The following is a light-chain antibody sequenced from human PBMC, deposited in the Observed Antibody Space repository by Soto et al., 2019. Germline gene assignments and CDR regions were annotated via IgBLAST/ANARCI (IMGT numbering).Light chain of an antibody. CDR1: SSDVGGYNY. CDR3: SSYTSSTHYV. J-gene: IGLJ1*01. V-gene: IGLV2-14*03. CDR2: YVS. Sequence: QSVLAQPASVSWSPGQSITISCTGSSSDVGGYNYVSWYQQHPGKAPKLMIYYVSNRPSGVSSRFSGSKSGNTASLTISGLQADDEADYYCSSYTSSTHYVFGTGTKVTVL.